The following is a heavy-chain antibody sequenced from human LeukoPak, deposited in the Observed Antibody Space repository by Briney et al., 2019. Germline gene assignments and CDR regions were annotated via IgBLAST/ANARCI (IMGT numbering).Heavy chain of an antibody. CDR2: IWYDGSNK. J-gene: IGHJ4*02. V-gene: IGHV3-33*01. CDR3: ARDHRIAVAGTFADY. CDR1: GFTFSSYG. D-gene: IGHD6-19*01. Sequence: GRSLRLTCAASGFTFSSYGMHWVRQAPGKGLEWVAVIWYDGSNKYYADSVKGRFTISRDNSKNTLYLQMNSLRAEDTAVYYCARDHRIAVAGTFADYWGQGTLVTVSS.